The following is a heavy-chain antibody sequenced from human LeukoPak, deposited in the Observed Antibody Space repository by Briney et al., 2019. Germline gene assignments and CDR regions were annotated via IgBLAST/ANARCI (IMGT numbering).Heavy chain of an antibody. D-gene: IGHD6-6*01. CDR1: GLTLSSYS. J-gene: IGHJ4*02. CDR2: ISSSSTHI. Sequence: WGSLRLSCAASGLTLSSYSMNWVRQAPGKGLEWVSYISSSSTHIYYADSVKGRFTISRDNARNSPYLQMNSLRAEDTAIYYCARSEHSSSSFDYWGQGTLVTVSS. CDR3: ARSEHSSSSFDY. V-gene: IGHV3-21*01.